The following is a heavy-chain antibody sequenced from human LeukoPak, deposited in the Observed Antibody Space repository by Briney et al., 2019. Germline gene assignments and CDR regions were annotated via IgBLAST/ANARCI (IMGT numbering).Heavy chain of an antibody. CDR1: GGSFSGYY. Sequence: SGTLSLTCAVYGGSFSGYYWSWIRQPPGKGLGWIGEINHSGSTNYNPSLKSRVTISVDTSKNQFSLKLSSVTAADTAVYYCARDAIVATSAFDYWGQGTLVTVSS. CDR2: INHSGST. V-gene: IGHV4-34*01. CDR3: ARDAIVATSAFDY. D-gene: IGHD5-12*01. J-gene: IGHJ4*02.